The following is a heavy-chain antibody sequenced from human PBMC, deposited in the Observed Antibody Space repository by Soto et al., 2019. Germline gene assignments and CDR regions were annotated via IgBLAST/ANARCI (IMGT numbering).Heavy chain of an antibody. Sequence: PGESLKISCKGSGYSFTTYWIAWVRQMPGKGLEWMGIIYPGDSDTRYSPSFQGHVTISADKSISTAYLQWSTLKASDTAMYYCASQEMATKNVDAFDIWGQGTMVTVS. V-gene: IGHV5-51*01. CDR3: ASQEMATKNVDAFDI. CDR1: GYSFTTYW. D-gene: IGHD5-12*01. J-gene: IGHJ3*02. CDR2: IYPGDSDT.